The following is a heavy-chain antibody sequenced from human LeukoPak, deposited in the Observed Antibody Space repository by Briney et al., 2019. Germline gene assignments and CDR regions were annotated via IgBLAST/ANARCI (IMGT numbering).Heavy chain of an antibody. J-gene: IGHJ6*04. CDR2: IKQDGSEK. Sequence: TGGSLRLSCAPSGFTFSSYWMSWVRQAPGKGLEWVANIKQDGSEKYYVDSVKGRFTISRDNGKNSLYRQMNSLRAEDTAVYYCARKAYGLDVWGKGTTVTVSS. V-gene: IGHV3-7*03. CDR3: ARKAYGLDV. CDR1: GFTFSSYW.